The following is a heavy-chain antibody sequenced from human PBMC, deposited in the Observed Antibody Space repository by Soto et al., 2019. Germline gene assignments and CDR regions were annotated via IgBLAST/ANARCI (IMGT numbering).Heavy chain of an antibody. CDR2: INAGNGNT. CDR1: GYTFTSYA. CDR3: AREGYCSGGSCYSVPARTKVCYYGMDV. Sequence: ASVKVSCKTSGYTFTSYAMHWVRQAPGQRLEWMGWINAGNGNTKYSQKFQGRVTITRDTSASTAYMELSSLRSEDTAVYYCAREGYCSGGSCYSVPARTKVCYYGMDVWGQGTTVTVSS. D-gene: IGHD2-15*01. J-gene: IGHJ6*02. V-gene: IGHV1-3*01.